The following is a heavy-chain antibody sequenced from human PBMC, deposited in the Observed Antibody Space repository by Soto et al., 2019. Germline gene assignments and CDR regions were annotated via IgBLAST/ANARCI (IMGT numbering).Heavy chain of an antibody. CDR1: GFTFNTYG. V-gene: IGHV3-33*01. J-gene: IGHJ4*02. CDR2: IWFDGSNK. CDR3: ARGGGRWYFDY. Sequence: QVKLVESGGGVVQPGRSLRLSCAASGFTFNTYGMHWVRQAPGKGLEWVAVIWFDGSNKYYADSVKGRFTISRDNSKNPLYLPMNSLRAEDTAVYYCARGGGRWYFDYWGQGTLVTVSS. D-gene: IGHD3-16*01.